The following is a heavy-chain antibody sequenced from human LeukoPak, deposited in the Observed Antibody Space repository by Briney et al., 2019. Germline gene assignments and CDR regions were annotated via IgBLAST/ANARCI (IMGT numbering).Heavy chain of an antibody. D-gene: IGHD6-13*01. CDR2: IHDSGIT. CDR3: ATRATAGPW. J-gene: IGHJ4*02. V-gene: IGHV4-39*07. CDR1: GGSISSSSYY. Sequence: PSGTLSLTCTVSGGSISSSSYYWGWIRQPPGKGLEWIGEIHDSGITNYNPSLESRVTISVDKSNKQFSLSLTSVTAADTAVYYCATRATAGPWWDQGTLVTVSS.